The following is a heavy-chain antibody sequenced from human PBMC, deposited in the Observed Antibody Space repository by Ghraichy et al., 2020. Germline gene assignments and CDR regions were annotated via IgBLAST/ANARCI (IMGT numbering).Heavy chain of an antibody. CDR1: GGSISSYY. J-gene: IGHJ3*02. CDR3: ARGGRDAFDI. D-gene: IGHD1-26*01. CDR2: IYYSGST. Sequence: SETLSLTCTVSGGSISSYYWSWIRQPPGKGLEWIGYIYYSGSTKYNPSLKSRVTISVGTSKNQFSLKLDSVTAADTAVYYCARGGRDAFDIWGQGTMVTVSS. V-gene: IGHV4-59*01.